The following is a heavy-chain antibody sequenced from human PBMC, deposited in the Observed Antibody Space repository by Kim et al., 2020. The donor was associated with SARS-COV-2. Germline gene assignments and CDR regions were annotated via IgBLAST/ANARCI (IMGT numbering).Heavy chain of an antibody. Sequence: SETLSLTCTVSGGSISSYYWSWIRQPPGKGLEWIGYIYYSGSTNYNPSLKSRVTISVDTSKNQFSLKLSSVTAADTAVYYCARDQRYSSSWYPTVGYYYYDMDVWGQGTTVTVSS. V-gene: IGHV4-59*13. D-gene: IGHD6-13*01. J-gene: IGHJ6*02. CDR3: ARDQRYSSSWYPTVGYYYYDMDV. CDR1: GGSISSYY. CDR2: IYYSGST.